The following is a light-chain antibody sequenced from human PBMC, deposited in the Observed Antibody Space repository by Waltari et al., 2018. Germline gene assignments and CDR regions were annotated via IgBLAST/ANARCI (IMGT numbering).Light chain of an antibody. J-gene: IGLJ3*02. Sequence: QSALAQPRSMSGSPGQSVAISCTGPSSDVGGYNFVSWYQQHPDKAPKPIIYDVHKRPSGVPDRFSGSKSGNTASLTISGLQAEDEAHYYCWSYVGGNTYWVFGGGTKLTVL. CDR1: SSDVGGYNF. CDR3: WSYVGGNTYWV. V-gene: IGLV2-11*01. CDR2: DVH.